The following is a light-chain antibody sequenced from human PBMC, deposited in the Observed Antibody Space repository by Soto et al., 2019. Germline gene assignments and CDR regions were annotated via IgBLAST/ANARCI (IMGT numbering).Light chain of an antibody. Sequence: QSALTQPASMSGSPGQSITISCTGTSSDVGGYNYASWYQQHPGKAPKLIIYEVSNRASEISNRFSGSKSGNTASLTISGLQAEDEADYYCSSYTSGSTYVFGTGTKLTVL. CDR2: EVS. CDR1: SSDVGGYNY. V-gene: IGLV2-14*01. CDR3: SSYTSGSTYV. J-gene: IGLJ1*01.